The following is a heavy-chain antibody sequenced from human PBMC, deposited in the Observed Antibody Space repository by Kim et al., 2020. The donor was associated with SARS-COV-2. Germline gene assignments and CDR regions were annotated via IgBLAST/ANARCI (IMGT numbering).Heavy chain of an antibody. D-gene: IGHD1-26*01. CDR3: ARRVVGVTDY. CDR1: GGSISSSSYY. J-gene: IGHJ4*02. V-gene: IGHV4-39*01. CDR2: IYYSGST. Sequence: SETLSLTCTVSGGSISSSSYYWGWIRQPPGKGLEWIGSIYYSGSTYYNPSLKSRVTISVDTSKNQFSLKLSSVTAADTAVYYCARRVVGVTDYWGQGTLVTVSS.